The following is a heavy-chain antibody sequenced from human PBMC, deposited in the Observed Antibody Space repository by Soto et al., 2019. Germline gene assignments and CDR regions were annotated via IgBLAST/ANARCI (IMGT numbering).Heavy chain of an antibody. CDR2: ISGSGGST. D-gene: IGHD3-3*01. Sequence: HPGGSLRLSCAASGFTFSSYAMSWVRQAPGKGLEWVSAISGSGGSTYYADSVKGRFTISRDNSKNTLYLQMNSLRAEDTAVYYCAKAPSITIFGAPFDYWGQGTLVTVSS. V-gene: IGHV3-23*01. CDR3: AKAPSITIFGAPFDY. CDR1: GFTFSSYA. J-gene: IGHJ4*02.